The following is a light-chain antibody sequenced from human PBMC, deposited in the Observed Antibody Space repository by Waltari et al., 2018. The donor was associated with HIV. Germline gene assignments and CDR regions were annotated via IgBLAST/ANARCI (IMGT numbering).Light chain of an antibody. CDR3: QQYDSVPIT. V-gene: IGKV1-33*01. CDR2: DAS. J-gene: IGKJ5*01. Sequence: DIQMTQSPSSLAASVVDRDTIPCQTRQDINNYVNWYQQKSGKAPKLLLFDASTLETGGPSRFSENGSGTDFTLIIRNLQPEDIGTYYCQQYDSVPITFGQGTRLEIK. CDR1: QDINNY.